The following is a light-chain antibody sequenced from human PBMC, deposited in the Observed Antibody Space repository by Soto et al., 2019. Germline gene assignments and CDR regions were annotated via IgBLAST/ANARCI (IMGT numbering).Light chain of an antibody. CDR2: GNS. CDR1: SSNIGAGYD. J-gene: IGLJ2*01. V-gene: IGLV1-40*01. CDR3: QSSESSHVV. Sequence: QAVVTQPPSVSGAPGQRVTISCTGSSSNIGAGYDVHWYQQLPGTAPKLLIYGNSNRPSGVPDRFSGSKSGTSASLAITGLQAEDEADYYCQSSESSHVVFGGGTKLTVL.